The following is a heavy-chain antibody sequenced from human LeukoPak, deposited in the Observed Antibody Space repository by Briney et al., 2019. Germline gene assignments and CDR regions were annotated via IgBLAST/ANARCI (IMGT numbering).Heavy chain of an antibody. CDR3: ARGPLYYFDY. J-gene: IGHJ4*02. CDR1: GGSISSYY. Sequence: SETLSLTCTVSGGSISSYYWSWIRQPPGKGLEWIGYIYYSGSTNYNPSLKSRVTISVDTSKNQFSLKLSSVAAADTAVYYCARGPLYYFDYWGQGTLVTVSS. V-gene: IGHV4-59*08. CDR2: IYYSGST.